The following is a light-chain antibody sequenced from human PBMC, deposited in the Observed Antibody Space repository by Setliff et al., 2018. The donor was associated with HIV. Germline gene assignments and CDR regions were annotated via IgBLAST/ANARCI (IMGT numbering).Light chain of an antibody. V-gene: IGLV2-14*03. Sequence: QSVLAQPASVSGSPGQSITISCIGTSSYVGGYNYVSWYQHHPGKAPKLMIYDVSARPSGVSNRFSGSKSGNAASLTISGLQAEDEAVYYCSSYTSSGTYVFGTGTKVTVL. J-gene: IGLJ1*01. CDR1: SSYVGGYNY. CDR2: DVS. CDR3: SSYTSSGTYV.